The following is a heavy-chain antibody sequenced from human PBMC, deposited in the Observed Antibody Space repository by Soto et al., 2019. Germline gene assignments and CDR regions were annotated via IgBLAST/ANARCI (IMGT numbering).Heavy chain of an antibody. CDR2: MNPGSGDT. CDR1: GYSFTNND. J-gene: IGHJ5*02. V-gene: IGHV1-8*01. Sequence: ASVKVSCKASGYSFTNNDVTWVRQATGQGLEWMGWMNPGSGDTGYAQKFQGRVTMTRDISIATAYMELSSLRSDDTAIYYCARMATFGSLNWFDPWGQGTLVTVSS. CDR3: ARMATFGSLNWFDP. D-gene: IGHD3-16*01.